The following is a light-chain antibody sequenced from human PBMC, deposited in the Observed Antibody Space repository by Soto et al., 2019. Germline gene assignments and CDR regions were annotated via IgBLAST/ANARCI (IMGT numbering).Light chain of an antibody. CDR2: DAS. CDR3: QEYNCWPPLT. CDR1: QSVNSN. J-gene: IGKJ4*01. V-gene: IGKV3-15*01. Sequence: EIVMTQSPATLSVSPGERATLSCRASQSVNSNLAWYRQKPGQAPRLLISDASTRATGVPARFRGSWDRTDITLTFGGRQSKDSGIYYCQEYNCWPPLTLGGGTKVEIE.